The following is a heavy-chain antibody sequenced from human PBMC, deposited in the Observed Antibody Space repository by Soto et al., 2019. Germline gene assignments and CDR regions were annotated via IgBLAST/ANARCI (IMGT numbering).Heavy chain of an antibody. V-gene: IGHV1-69*02. CDR2: IIPILGIA. J-gene: IGHJ5*02. CDR3: ARGITMVRGAYNWFDP. D-gene: IGHD3-10*01. Sequence: QVQLVQSGAEVKKPGSSVKVSCKASGGTFSSYTISWVRKAPGQGLEWMGRIIPILGIANYAQKFQGRVTITADKSTSTAYMELSSLRSEDTAVYYCARGITMVRGAYNWFDPWGQGTLVTVSS. CDR1: GGTFSSYT.